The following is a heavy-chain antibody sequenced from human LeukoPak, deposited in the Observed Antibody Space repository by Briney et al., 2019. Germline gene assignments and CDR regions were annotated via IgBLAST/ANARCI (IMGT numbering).Heavy chain of an antibody. CDR2: ITGSGGST. CDR3: ARETGYSSGWINY. Sequence: PGGSLRLSCAASGFTFSSYAMSWVRQAPGKGLEWDSAITGSGGSTYYADSVKGRFTISRDRSKNTLYLQMSSLRAEDTAVYYCARETGYSSGWINYWGQGTLVTVSS. CDR1: GFTFSSYA. D-gene: IGHD6-19*01. V-gene: IGHV3-23*01. J-gene: IGHJ4*02.